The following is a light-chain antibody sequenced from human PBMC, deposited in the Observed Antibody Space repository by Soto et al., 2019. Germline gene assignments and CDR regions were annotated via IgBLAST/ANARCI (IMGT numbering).Light chain of an antibody. CDR3: ISCTNRRIYV. Sequence: QSVLTQPASVSGSPGQSITISCTGTSSDVGAYNYVSWYQQHPGRAPKLVIYAVSSRPSGVSNRFSGSKSDNTASLTISGLQAEDEADDYCISCTNRRIYVFGTGTKLTVL. J-gene: IGLJ1*01. CDR1: SSDVGAYNY. V-gene: IGLV2-14*01. CDR2: AVS.